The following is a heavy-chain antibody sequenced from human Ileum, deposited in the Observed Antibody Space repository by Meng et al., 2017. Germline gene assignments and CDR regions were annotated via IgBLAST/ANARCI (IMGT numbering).Heavy chain of an antibody. Sequence: HVHLKEPGPGLVKPSGTLSLTCAISGGSINSFVCGSWVRQAPGKGLEWIGEIYPGGSINYNPSLKSRVTISADTSKTQFSLSLDSVTAADTAVYYCVRNDYCSGGTCYPHFDYWGQETLVTVSS. CDR3: VRNDYCSGGTCYPHFDY. CDR1: GGSINSFVC. D-gene: IGHD2-15*01. CDR2: IYPGGSI. V-gene: IGHV4-4*02. J-gene: IGHJ4*02.